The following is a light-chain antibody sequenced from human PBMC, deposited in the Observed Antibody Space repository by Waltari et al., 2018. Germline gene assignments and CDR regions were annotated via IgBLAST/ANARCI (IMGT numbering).Light chain of an antibody. CDR1: QDIYNN. J-gene: IGKJ2*03. Sequence: DVQLTQSPSSLSASVGDRVTITCQASQDIYNNLSWFKQKPGKAPKVLIYDASNLETGVPSRFSGSRAGTGFTFTISSLQPEDVATYYCQQYENFPYSFGQGTKLEIK. V-gene: IGKV1-33*01. CDR2: DAS. CDR3: QQYENFPYS.